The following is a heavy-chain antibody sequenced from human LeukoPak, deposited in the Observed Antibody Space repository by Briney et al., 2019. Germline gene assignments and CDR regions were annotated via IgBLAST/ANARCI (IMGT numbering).Heavy chain of an antibody. D-gene: IGHD3-10*01. Sequence: ASVKVSCKASGYTFTSYAMHWVRQAPGQRLEWMGWINAGNGNTKYSQKFQGRVTITRDTSASTAYMELSSLRSEDTAVYYCARDYYGSGSYRRFDPWGQGTLVTVSS. CDR1: GYTFTSYA. J-gene: IGHJ5*02. V-gene: IGHV1-3*01. CDR3: ARDYYGSGSYRRFDP. CDR2: INAGNGNT.